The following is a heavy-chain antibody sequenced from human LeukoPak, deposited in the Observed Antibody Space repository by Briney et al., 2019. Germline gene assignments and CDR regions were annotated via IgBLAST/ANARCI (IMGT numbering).Heavy chain of an antibody. CDR1: GYGFTTYW. CDR2: IYPGDSDT. D-gene: IGHD6-13*01. J-gene: IGHJ4*02. Sequence: GESLKISCKASGYGFTTYWIGWVRQMPGKGLELMGIIYPGDSDTRYSPSFQGQVTISADKSISTAYLQWSSLKAWDTAMYYCARVRTVASAGPFDYWGQGTLVTVSS. CDR3: ARVRTVASAGPFDY. V-gene: IGHV5-51*01.